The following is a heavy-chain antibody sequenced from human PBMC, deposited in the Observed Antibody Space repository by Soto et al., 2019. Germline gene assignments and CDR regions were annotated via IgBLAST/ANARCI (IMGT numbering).Heavy chain of an antibody. Sequence: EVQLLESGGGLVQPGGSLRLSCAASGFTFSSYAMNWVRQAPGKGLEWVSGISGSDGSTYYADSVKGRFTISRDNSKKTLYLQMNSLRAEDTAVYYCAKDWRDVVVPADYFDYWGQGTLVTVSS. CDR3: AKDWRDVVVPADYFDY. V-gene: IGHV3-23*01. CDR1: GFTFSSYA. CDR2: ISGSDGST. J-gene: IGHJ4*02. D-gene: IGHD2-2*01.